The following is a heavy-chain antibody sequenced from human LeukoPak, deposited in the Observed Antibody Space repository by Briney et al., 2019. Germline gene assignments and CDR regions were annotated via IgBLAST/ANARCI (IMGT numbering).Heavy chain of an antibody. J-gene: IGHJ4*02. D-gene: IGHD3-3*01. CDR1: GFTFSSYW. Sequence: GGSLRLSCAASGFTFSSYWMSWVRQAPGKGLEWVSNIKQDGSEKYYVDSVKGRFTISRDNAKNSLYLQMNSLRAEDTDVYYCARDRAYYDFWSGYYLDYWGQGTLVTVSS. CDR2: IKQDGSEK. CDR3: ARDRAYYDFWSGYYLDY. V-gene: IGHV3-7*01.